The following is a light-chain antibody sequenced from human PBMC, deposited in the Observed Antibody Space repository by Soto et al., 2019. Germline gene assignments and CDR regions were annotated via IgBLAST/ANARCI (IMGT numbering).Light chain of an antibody. J-gene: IGKJ4*01. CDR1: QSITTF. CDR2: DAS. V-gene: IGKV1-5*01. Sequence: IQMTHSPSTLSASIGDRVASTCRASQSITTFLAWYQQKPGKAPQILIYDASRLEPGVPSRLSGGGSGTEFTITISSTQPDDFETSSCNKYSTYKLNFGGGT. CDR3: NKYSTYKLN.